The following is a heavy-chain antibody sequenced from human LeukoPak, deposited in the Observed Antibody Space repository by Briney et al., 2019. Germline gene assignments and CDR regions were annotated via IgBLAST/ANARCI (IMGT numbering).Heavy chain of an antibody. J-gene: IGHJ4*02. CDR3: ARGPLSDY. Sequence: GRSLRLSCAASGFTFSSYAMHWVRQAPGKGLEWVAVISYDGSNKYYADSVKGRFTISRDNAKNSLYLQMNSLRAEDTAVYYCARGPLSDYWGQGTLVTVSS. V-gene: IGHV3-30-3*01. CDR2: ISYDGSNK. CDR1: GFTFSSYA.